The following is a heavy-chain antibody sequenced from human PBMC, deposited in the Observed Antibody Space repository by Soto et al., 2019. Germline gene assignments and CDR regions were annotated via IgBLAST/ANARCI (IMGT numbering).Heavy chain of an antibody. CDR1: PEDFRTYS. D-gene: IGHD6-19*01. V-gene: IGHV4-34*01. CDR3: ARDGSSDWQVAFDI. J-gene: IGHJ3*02. Sequence: RSLTCPVSPEDFRTYSWNWIRQSPGKGLEWIGEINHSGRNIYNPSLKSRVTMSIDLSKNQLSLKLSSVTAADTAIYYGARDGSSDWQVAFDIWGQWTLFTGSS. CDR2: INHSGRN.